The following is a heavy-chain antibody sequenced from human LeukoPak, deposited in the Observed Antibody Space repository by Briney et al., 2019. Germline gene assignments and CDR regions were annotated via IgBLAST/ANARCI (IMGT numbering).Heavy chain of an antibody. D-gene: IGHD3-22*01. CDR2: IIPILGIA. Sequence: SVKVSCKASGGTFSSYAINWVRQAPGQGLEWMGRIIPILGIANYAQKFQGRVTITADKSTSTAYMELSSLRSEDTAVYYCARDQLGYYDSSGYYYWGQGTLVTVSS. V-gene: IGHV1-69*04. J-gene: IGHJ4*02. CDR1: GGTFSSYA. CDR3: ARDQLGYYDSSGYYY.